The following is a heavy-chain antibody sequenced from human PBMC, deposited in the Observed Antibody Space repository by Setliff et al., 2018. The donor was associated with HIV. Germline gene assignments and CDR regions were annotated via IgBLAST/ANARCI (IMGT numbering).Heavy chain of an antibody. V-gene: IGHV3-23*01. D-gene: IGHD1-26*01. J-gene: IGHJ4*02. CDR1: GFDFSSHA. Sequence: TGGSLRLSCAASGFDFSSHAMSWVRQAPGKGLEWLSVIRGSGGSTYYADSVKGRFTISRDNSKNTLHLQMNSLRAEDTAVYYCAKLFSSGTYFYFDYWGQGTLVTVSS. CDR3: AKLFSSGTYFYFDY. CDR2: IRGSGGST.